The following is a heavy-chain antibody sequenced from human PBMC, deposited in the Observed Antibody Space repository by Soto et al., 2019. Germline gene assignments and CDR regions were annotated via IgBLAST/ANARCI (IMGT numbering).Heavy chain of an antibody. CDR1: GYSFTNYW. CDR3: ARHRDILSGYSAADN. J-gene: IGHJ4*02. D-gene: IGHD3-9*01. Sequence: PGESLKISCKASGYSFTNYWITWMRQTPGKGLECMGMIDPSDSYSNYSPSFQGHVTMSVDKSISSAYLQFSSLKASDTAMYYCARHRDILSGYSAADNWGQGTQVTV. CDR2: IDPSDSYS. V-gene: IGHV5-10-1*01.